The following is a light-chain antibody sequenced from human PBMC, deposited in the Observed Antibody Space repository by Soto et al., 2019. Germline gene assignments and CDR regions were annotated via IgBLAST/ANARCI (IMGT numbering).Light chain of an antibody. CDR3: HQYDNLP. CDR2: DAS. Sequence: QMTQSPSSLSASVGDRVTITCQASPDISNYLNWYQQKTRKAPMLLIYDASNLGTGVPSRFSGSGSGTDFPFTISSLQPEDIATYYVHQYDNLPFGGGTKVDIK. V-gene: IGKV1-33*01. CDR1: PDISNY. J-gene: IGKJ4*01.